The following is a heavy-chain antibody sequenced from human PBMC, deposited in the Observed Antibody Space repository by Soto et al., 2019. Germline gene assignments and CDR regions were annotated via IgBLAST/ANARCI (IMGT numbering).Heavy chain of an antibody. V-gene: IGHV3-21*02. J-gene: IGHJ4*02. CDR1: GFTFSGYS. D-gene: IGHD1-1*01. CDR2: ISSTSNNM. Sequence: EVQLVESGGGLVKPGESLRLSCAGSGFTFSGYSMNWVRQAPGKGLEWVSSISSTSNNMYYADSVKGRFTMSRDNAKNSLCLQMNSLSVDDTAVYYCARDLASATGTFDYWGQGTLVTVSS. CDR3: ARDLASATGTFDY.